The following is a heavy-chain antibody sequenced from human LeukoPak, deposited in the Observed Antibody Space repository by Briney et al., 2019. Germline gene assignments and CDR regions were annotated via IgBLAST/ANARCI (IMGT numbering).Heavy chain of an antibody. V-gene: IGHV3-64D*09. Sequence: GGSLRLSCAASGFTFRSYAMQWVRQDPGKGLEYVSAISSNGGSTYYADSVKGRFTISRDNSKNTLYLQMSSLRGEDTAVYYCVKDQSYCSGGSCYYYFDHWGQGTLVTVSS. J-gene: IGHJ4*02. CDR2: ISSNGGST. CDR1: GFTFRSYA. CDR3: VKDQSYCSGGSCYYYFDH. D-gene: IGHD2-15*01.